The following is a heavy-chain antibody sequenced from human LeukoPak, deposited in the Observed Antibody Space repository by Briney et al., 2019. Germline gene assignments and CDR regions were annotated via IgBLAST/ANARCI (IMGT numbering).Heavy chain of an antibody. V-gene: IGHV4-4*07. J-gene: IGHJ5*02. CDR2: IYTSGST. Sequence: SETLSLTCTVSGGSISSYYWSWIRQPAGKGLEWIGRIYTSGSTNYNPSLKSRVTMSVDTSKNQFSLKLSSVTAADTAVYYCARRPLGYCSSTSCAGRYWFDPWGQGTLVTVSS. CDR1: GGSISSYY. D-gene: IGHD2-2*01. CDR3: ARRPLGYCSSTSCAGRYWFDP.